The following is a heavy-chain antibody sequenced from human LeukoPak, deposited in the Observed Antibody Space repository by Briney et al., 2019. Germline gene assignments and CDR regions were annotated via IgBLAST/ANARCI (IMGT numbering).Heavy chain of an antibody. Sequence: PGGSLRLSCAASGFTFSSYAMSWVRQAPGKGLEWVSAISPDSNYKYYVDSVKGRFTISRDNAKSSLYLQMNSLRAEDTAVYYCVRGGYRGFDYENWGQGTLGTVSS. D-gene: IGHD5-12*01. CDR2: ISPDSNYK. J-gene: IGHJ4*02. CDR1: GFTFSSYA. V-gene: IGHV3-21*01. CDR3: VRGGYRGFDYEN.